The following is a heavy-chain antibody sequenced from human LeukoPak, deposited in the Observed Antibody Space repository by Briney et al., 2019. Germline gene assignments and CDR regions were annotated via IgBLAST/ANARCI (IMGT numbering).Heavy chain of an antibody. CDR3: ASEAFPRAGLPYY. J-gene: IGHJ4*02. V-gene: IGHV3-21*01. Sequence: PGGSLRLSCATSGFIFSTYSMTWVRQAPGKGLEWVSSISSSSSYIYYADSVKGRFTISRDNAKNSLYLQMNSLRAEDTAVYYCASEAFPRAGLPYYWGQGTLVTVSS. CDR1: GFIFSTYS. D-gene: IGHD5-18*01. CDR2: ISSSSSYI.